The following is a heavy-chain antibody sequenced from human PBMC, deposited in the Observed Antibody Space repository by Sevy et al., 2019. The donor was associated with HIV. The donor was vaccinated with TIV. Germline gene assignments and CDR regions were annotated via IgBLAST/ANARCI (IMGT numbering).Heavy chain of an antibody. V-gene: IGHV4-38-2*02. CDR3: ANYGRLLIINGDAFDV. CDR1: GYSISSGYL. D-gene: IGHD3-9*01. CDR2: VDHTGNT. J-gene: IGHJ3*01. Sequence: SETLSLTCTVSGYSISSGYLWGWIPQPPGKGLEWIGCVDHTGNTNYNPSLKSRVTTSVDTPKNQFSLRLSSVTAADTAVYYCANYGRLLIINGDAFDVWGQGTMVTVSS.